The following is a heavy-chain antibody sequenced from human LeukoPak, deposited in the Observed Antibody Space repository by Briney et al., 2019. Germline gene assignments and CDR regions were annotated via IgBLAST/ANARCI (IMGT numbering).Heavy chain of an antibody. J-gene: IGHJ4*02. CDR2: ISGSGGST. Sequence: GGSLRLSCAAPGFTFSSQAMSWVRQAPGKGLEWVSAISGSGGSTYYADSVKGRFTISRDNSKNTLYLQMNSLRAEDTAVYYCAKLVVVTAIYFDYWGQGTLVTVSS. D-gene: IGHD2-21*02. V-gene: IGHV3-23*01. CDR1: GFTFSSQA. CDR3: AKLVVVTAIYFDY.